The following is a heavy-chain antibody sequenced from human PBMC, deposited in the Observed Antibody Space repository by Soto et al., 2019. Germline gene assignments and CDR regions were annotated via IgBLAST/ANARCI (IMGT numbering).Heavy chain of an antibody. J-gene: IGHJ6*02. CDR1: GGTLSSYA. CDR3: ALDRSSITGKARNIYAMDV. Sequence: QVQLVQSAAEVKKPGSSVRVSCKASGGTLSSYAISWVRQAPGQGLDWVGGTVPITLSTHHAQKFQGRVIITADEATNTVHRSLSSLTSEDTAVYYWALDRSSITGKARNIYAMDVWCQGNTVSVSS. CDR2: TVPITLST. D-gene: IGHD6-6*01. V-gene: IGHV1-69*01.